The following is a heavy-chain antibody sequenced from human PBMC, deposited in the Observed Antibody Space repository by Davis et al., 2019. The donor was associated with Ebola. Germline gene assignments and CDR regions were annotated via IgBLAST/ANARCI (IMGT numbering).Heavy chain of an antibody. Sequence: GSLRLSCAVSGGSISSSNWWSWVRQPPGKGLEWIGEIYHSGSTNYSPSLKSRVTISVDKSKNQFSLKLSSVTAADTAVYYCAREGNSGSYLSWGQGTLVTVSS. J-gene: IGHJ4*02. V-gene: IGHV4-4*02. CDR2: IYHSGST. CDR1: GGSISSSNW. CDR3: AREGNSGSYLS. D-gene: IGHD1-26*01.